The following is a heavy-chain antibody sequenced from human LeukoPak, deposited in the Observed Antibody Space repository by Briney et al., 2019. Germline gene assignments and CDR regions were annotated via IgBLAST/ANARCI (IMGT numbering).Heavy chain of an antibody. CDR2: ISVYNGKT. V-gene: IGHV1-18*01. J-gene: IGHJ6*02. Sequence: ASVKVSCKASGYTFSSYGISWVRQAPGQGLEWIEWISVYNGKTNYAEKFQGRVTMSTDTSTNTAYMELRSLRSDDTAVYYCARWVPSSSWYYYFYGMDVWGQGTTVTVSS. D-gene: IGHD6-13*01. CDR3: ARWVPSSSWYYYFYGMDV. CDR1: GYTFSSYG.